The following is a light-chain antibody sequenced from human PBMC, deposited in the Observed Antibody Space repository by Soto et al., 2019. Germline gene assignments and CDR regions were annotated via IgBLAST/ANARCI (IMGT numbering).Light chain of an antibody. J-gene: IGKJ2*01. CDR3: QHYNYWPYT. CDR1: QTIDNT. V-gene: IGKV3-15*01. Sequence: EIVMTQSPATLSLSPGERATLSCRASQTIDNTLAWYQRKPGQAPRLLIYDASTRATGVPARFSGSGSGTDFTLTISSLQSEDFEVYYCQHYNYWPYTFGQGTKVEIX. CDR2: DAS.